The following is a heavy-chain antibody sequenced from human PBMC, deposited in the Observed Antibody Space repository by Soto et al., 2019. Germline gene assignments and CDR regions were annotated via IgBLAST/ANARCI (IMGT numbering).Heavy chain of an antibody. CDR3: AKDGVITGTPMNFDN. D-gene: IGHD1-7*01. CDR2: ISSSGGTT. J-gene: IGHJ4*02. Sequence: GGSLRLSCAASGFSFGSYAISWVRQGPGKGLEWVSSISSSGGTTYYADSVKGRFTISRDNSKNTLYFQMNSLRVEDTAVYYCAKDGVITGTPMNFDNWGQGTLVTVSS. V-gene: IGHV3-23*01. CDR1: GFSFGSYA.